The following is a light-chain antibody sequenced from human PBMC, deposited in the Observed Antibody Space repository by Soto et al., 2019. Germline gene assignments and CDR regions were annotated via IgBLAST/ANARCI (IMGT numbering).Light chain of an antibody. V-gene: IGLV1-51*01. CDR1: NSNIGAGF. CDR3: GTWDSSLSAGV. J-gene: IGLJ3*02. CDR2: DNN. Sequence: QSVLTQPPSVSGAPGQRVAISCTGSNSNIGAGFGVQWYQQFPRTAPRLLIYDNNKRPSGIPDRFSGSKSGTSATLGITGLQTGDEADYYFGTWDSSLSAGVFGGGTKLTVL.